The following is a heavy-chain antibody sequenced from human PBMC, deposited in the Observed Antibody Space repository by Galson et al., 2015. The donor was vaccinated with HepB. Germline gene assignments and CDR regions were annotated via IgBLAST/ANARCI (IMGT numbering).Heavy chain of an antibody. CDR3: HADSSGYWHYYYGMDV. Sequence: SLRLSCAASGFTFSNAWMNWVRQAPGKGLEWVAFIRYDGSNKYYADSVKGRFTISRDNSKNTLYLQMNSLRAEDTAVYYCHADSSGYWHYYYGMDVWGQGTTVTVSS. J-gene: IGHJ6*02. CDR1: GFTFSNAW. CDR2: IRYDGSNK. V-gene: IGHV3-30*02. D-gene: IGHD3-22*01.